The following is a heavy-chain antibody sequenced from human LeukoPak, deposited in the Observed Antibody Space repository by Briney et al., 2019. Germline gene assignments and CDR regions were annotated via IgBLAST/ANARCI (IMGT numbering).Heavy chain of an antibody. CDR1: GFTFSSFD. V-gene: IGHV3-13*01. J-gene: IGHJ6*03. CDR2: IGTASDT. Sequence: PGGSLRLSCAASGFTFSSFDMHWVRQPTGQGLECVSTIGTASDTYYPGSVECRFTLPRDNAKNSLSLKMNSLTAGDTAVYYCARGPPRGKYYYMVVWGKGTTVTVSS. D-gene: IGHD1-1*01. CDR3: ARGPPRGKYYYMVV.